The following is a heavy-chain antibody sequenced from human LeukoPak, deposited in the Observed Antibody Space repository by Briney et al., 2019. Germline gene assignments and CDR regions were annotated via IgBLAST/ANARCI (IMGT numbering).Heavy chain of an antibody. D-gene: IGHD3-10*01. CDR2: ISGSGGST. Sequence: QPGGSLGLSCAASGFTFSSYAMSWVRQAPGKGLEWVSAISGSGGSTYYADSVKGRFTISRDNSKNTLYLQMNSLRAEDTAVYYCAKSENTMVRPPTNWFDPWGQGTLVTVSS. V-gene: IGHV3-23*01. J-gene: IGHJ5*02. CDR1: GFTFSSYA. CDR3: AKSENTMVRPPTNWFDP.